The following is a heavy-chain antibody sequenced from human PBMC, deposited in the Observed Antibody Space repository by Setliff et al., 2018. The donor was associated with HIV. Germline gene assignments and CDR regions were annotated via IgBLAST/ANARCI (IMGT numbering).Heavy chain of an antibody. D-gene: IGHD2-15*01. CDR1: GGSISSSSYY. J-gene: IGHJ4*02. V-gene: IGHV4-39*07. CDR3: ARRRDYCSGGSCQIFDY. Sequence: SETLSLTCTVSGGSISSSSYYWGWIRQPPGKGLEWIGSIYYSGSTYYNPSLKSRVTISVDTSKNQFSLKLNSVTAADTAVYYCARRRDYCSGGSCQIFDYWGQGTLVTVSS. CDR2: IYYSGST.